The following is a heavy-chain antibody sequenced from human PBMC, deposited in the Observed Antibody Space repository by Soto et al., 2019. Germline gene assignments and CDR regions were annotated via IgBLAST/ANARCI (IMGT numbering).Heavy chain of an antibody. J-gene: IGHJ4*02. CDR3: ASGVRDFDY. Sequence: GGSLRLSCAASGFTFNTYVMHWVRQAPGKGLEWVALMWYDESKKYYGDSVRGRFTISRDNSWDTLYLQMNSLRPEDEAVYYCASGVRDFDYWGEGTLDTVSS. D-gene: IGHD3-10*01. CDR2: MWYDESKK. V-gene: IGHV3-33*01. CDR1: GFTFNTYV.